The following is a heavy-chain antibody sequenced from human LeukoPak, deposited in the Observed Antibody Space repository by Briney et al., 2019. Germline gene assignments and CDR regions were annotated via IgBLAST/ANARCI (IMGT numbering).Heavy chain of an antibody. CDR2: IWYDGSNK. CDR1: GFTFSNYG. D-gene: IGHD3-22*01. J-gene: IGHJ4*02. Sequence: PGRSLRLSCAASGFTFSNYGMHWVRQAPGKGLEWVAVIWYDGSNKYYADSVKGRFIISGDNSKSTLYLQMNSLRAEDTAVYYCARDISGYYYFDYWGQGTLVTVSS. V-gene: IGHV3-33*01. CDR3: ARDISGYYYFDY.